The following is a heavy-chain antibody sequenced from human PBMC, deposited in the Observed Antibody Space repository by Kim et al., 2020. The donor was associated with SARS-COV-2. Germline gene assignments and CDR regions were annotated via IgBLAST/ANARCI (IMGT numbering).Heavy chain of an antibody. J-gene: IGHJ4*02. D-gene: IGHD2-15*01. CDR3: AALGYCSDGTCSDTNY. V-gene: IGHV3-23*01. CDR2: ITHGADTT. CDR1: KFTFSNYA. Sequence: GGSLRLSCVASKFTFSNYAMSWVRQAPGTGLEWVSTITHGADTTYFADSVKGRFTISRDNSKNTLFLQMNSLRAEDMAVYYCAALGYCSDGTCSDTNYWGQGTLVTVSS.